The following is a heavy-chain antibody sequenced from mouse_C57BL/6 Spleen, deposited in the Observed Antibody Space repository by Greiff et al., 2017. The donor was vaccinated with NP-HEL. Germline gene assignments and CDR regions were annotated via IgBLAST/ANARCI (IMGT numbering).Heavy chain of an antibody. J-gene: IGHJ4*01. CDR3: ARPGSRGAMDY. Sequence: QVQLQQPGAELVMPGASVKLSCKASGYTFTSYWMHWVKQRPGQGLEWIGEIDPSDSYTNYNQKFKGKSTLTVDKSSSTAYMQLSSLTSEDSAVYYCARPGSRGAMDYWGQGTSLTVSS. CDR2: IDPSDSYT. D-gene: IGHD1-1*01. V-gene: IGHV1-69*01. CDR1: GYTFTSYW.